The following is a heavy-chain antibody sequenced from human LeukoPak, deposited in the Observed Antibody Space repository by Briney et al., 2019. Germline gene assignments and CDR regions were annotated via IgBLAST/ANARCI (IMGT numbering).Heavy chain of an antibody. CDR3: ARPHYDFWTGYPSDAFDL. CDR2: ISYDGSSS. CDR1: QFSFSTYA. V-gene: IGHV3-30*04. Sequence: PGGSLRLSCEASQFSFSTYAMYWVRQAPGKGLECVAVISYDGSSSYYADSVKGRFTISRENSKNTMYLHMNSLRVEDTGLYYCARPHYDFWTGYPSDAFDLWGQGTTVTVSS. J-gene: IGHJ3*01. D-gene: IGHD3-3*01.